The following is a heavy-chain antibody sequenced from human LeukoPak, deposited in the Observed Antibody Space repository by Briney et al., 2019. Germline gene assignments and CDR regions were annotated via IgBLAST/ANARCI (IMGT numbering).Heavy chain of an antibody. CDR2: ISGSGGST. Sequence: GGSLRLSCAASGFTFSRYWMSWVRQAPGKGLEWVSAISGSGGSTYYADSVKGRFTISRDNSKNTLYLQMNSLRAEDTAVYYCAKDQDSIYYYYGMDVWGQGTTVTVSS. V-gene: IGHV3-23*01. D-gene: IGHD3-22*01. CDR1: GFTFSRYW. J-gene: IGHJ6*02. CDR3: AKDQDSIYYYYGMDV.